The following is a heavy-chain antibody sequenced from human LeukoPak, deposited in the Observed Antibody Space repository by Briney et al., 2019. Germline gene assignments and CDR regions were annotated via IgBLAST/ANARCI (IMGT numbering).Heavy chain of an antibody. CDR3: ARGVVVQTFDP. CDR2: IYYSGST. CDR1: GGSISSYY. J-gene: IGHJ5*02. D-gene: IGHD2-21*01. Sequence: SETLSLTCTVSGGSISSYYWSWIRQPPGKGLEWIGYIYYSGSTNYNPSLKSRVTISVDTSKNQFSPKLSSVTAADTAVYYCARGVVVQTFDPWGQGTLVTVSS. V-gene: IGHV4-59*01.